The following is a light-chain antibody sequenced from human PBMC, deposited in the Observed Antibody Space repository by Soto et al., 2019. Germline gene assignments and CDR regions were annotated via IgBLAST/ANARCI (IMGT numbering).Light chain of an antibody. Sequence: QSVLTQPASVSGSPGQSITFSCTGTSSDVGSYNLVSWYQHHPAKAPKVMIYEVSKRPSGVSNRFTGSKSGNTASLTISGLQAEEEAEYYCCSYAGGNTYVFGTGTKVTFL. CDR1: SSDVGSYNL. V-gene: IGLV2-23*02. CDR3: CSYAGGNTYV. CDR2: EVS. J-gene: IGLJ1*01.